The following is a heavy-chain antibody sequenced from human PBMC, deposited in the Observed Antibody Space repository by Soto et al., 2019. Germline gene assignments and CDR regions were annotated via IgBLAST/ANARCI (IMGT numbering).Heavy chain of an antibody. J-gene: IGHJ6*02. Sequence: GGSLILSCAASGFTFSSYAMHWVRQAPGKGLEWVAVISYDGSNKYYADSVKGRFTISRDKSKNTLYLQMNSLRAEDTAVYYCARDRRSIRFLEWLSSVGVWGQGTTVTVS. D-gene: IGHD3-3*01. CDR1: GFTFSSYA. V-gene: IGHV3-30-3*01. CDR3: ARDRRSIRFLEWLSSVGV. CDR2: ISYDGSNK.